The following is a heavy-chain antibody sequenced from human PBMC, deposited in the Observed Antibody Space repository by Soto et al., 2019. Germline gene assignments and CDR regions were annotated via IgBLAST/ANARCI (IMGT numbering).Heavy chain of an antibody. V-gene: IGHV3-23*01. CDR1: GFTFSSYG. J-gene: IGHJ4*02. D-gene: IGHD1-26*01. CDR3: AKGKGVGATPDGANC. Sequence: EMQVLESGGGLVQPGGSLRLSCAASGFTFSSYGMKWFRQAPGKGLEWVSGIRSDGDTTYNADSVKGRFTVSRDTSKNTVDLQMNSLRAEDTAVYYCAKGKGVGATPDGANCWGQGTLVTVSS. CDR2: IRSDGDTT.